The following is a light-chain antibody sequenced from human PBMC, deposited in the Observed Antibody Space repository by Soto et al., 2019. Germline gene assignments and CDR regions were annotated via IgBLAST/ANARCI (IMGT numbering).Light chain of an antibody. CDR3: QHYDDLPPRVT. Sequence: EIALTQSPGTLSLSPGERATLSCRASQSFSRSYLAWYQQKPGQAPRLLIYGASSRATGIPDRFSGSGSGTDFTLTITRLEPEDFAVYYCQHYDDLPPRVTFGGGTKVEIK. CDR2: GAS. J-gene: IGKJ4*01. CDR1: QSFSRSY. V-gene: IGKV3-20*01.